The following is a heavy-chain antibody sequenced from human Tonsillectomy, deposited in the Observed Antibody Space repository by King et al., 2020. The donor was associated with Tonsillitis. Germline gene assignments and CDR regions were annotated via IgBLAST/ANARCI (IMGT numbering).Heavy chain of an antibody. D-gene: IGHD6-13*01. CDR1: GFTFSTYW. V-gene: IGHV3-7*01. CDR2: IKQDGSEK. CDR3: ARSSTCAS. J-gene: IGHJ5*02. Sequence: VQLVESGGGLVQPGGSLRLSCAASGFTFSTYWMTWVRQAPGKGLEWVASIKQDGSEKNYVDSVKGRFTISRDNAKTSLYLQMNSLRAEDTAVYYCARSSTCASWGQGTLVTVSP.